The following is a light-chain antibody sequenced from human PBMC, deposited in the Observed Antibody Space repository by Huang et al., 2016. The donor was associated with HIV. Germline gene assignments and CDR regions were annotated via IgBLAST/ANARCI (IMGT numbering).Light chain of an antibody. CDR1: QSVSSS. CDR2: DAS. V-gene: IGKV3-11*01. J-gene: IGKJ4*01. Sequence: EIVLTQSPATLSLSPGERATLSCRASQSVSSSLAWYQQKPGQAPRLLIYDASNRATGIPARFSGSGSGTDFTLTISSLEPEDFAVYYCQQRSNWRITFGGGTKVEIK. CDR3: QQRSNWRIT.